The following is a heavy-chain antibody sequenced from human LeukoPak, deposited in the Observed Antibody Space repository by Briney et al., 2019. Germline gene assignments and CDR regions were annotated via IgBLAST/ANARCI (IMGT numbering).Heavy chain of an antibody. CDR1: GFTFGDYA. J-gene: IGHJ4*02. V-gene: IGHV3-49*04. Sequence: PGGSLRLSCTTSGFTFGDYAMTWVRQAPGKGLEWVGFIRTKAYGGTTEYAASVKGRFIISRDDSKSIAYLQMSSLKTDDTAVYFCIRDRSNDFWTGNLRMDYWGQGTLVTVSS. D-gene: IGHD3/OR15-3a*01. CDR3: IRDRSNDFWTGNLRMDY. CDR2: IRTKAYGGTT.